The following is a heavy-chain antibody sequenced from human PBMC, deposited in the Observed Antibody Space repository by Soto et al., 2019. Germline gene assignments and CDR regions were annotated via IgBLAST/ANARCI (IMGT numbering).Heavy chain of an antibody. CDR1: GFTFSGSA. V-gene: IGHV3-73*02. J-gene: IGHJ6*02. Sequence: EVQLVESGGGLVQPGGSLKLSCAAYGFTFSGSAMHWVRQASGKGLEWVGRVRSKANSYATAYAASVKGRFTISRHDSKNTAYLQMNSLRSEGTAVYYCTAYCSCGSCTTRSCYGMHVGGQGTTVTVSS. CDR3: TAYCSCGSCTTRSCYGMHV. D-gene: IGHD2-15*01. CDR2: VRSKANSYAT.